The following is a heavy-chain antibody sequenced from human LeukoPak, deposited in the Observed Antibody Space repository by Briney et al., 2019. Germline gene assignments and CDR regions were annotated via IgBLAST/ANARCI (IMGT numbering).Heavy chain of an antibody. V-gene: IGHV4-34*01. Sequence: PSETLSLTCTVSGGSISSYYWSWIRQPPGKGLEWIGEINHSGSTNYNPSLKSRVTISVDTSKNQFSLKLSSVTAADTAVYYCARAENPGSIDYWGQGTLVTVSS. CDR1: GGSISSYY. CDR3: ARAENPGSIDY. D-gene: IGHD3-10*01. J-gene: IGHJ4*02. CDR2: INHSGST.